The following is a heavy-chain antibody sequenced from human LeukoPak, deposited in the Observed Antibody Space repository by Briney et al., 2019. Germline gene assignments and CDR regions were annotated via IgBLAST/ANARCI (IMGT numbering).Heavy chain of an antibody. J-gene: IGHJ4*02. Sequence: SETLSLTCTVSGGSVSSDSYFWTWIRQPPGKGLEWIGYIYYSGSTNYNPSLKSRVTISLDTSKSQISLKLSSVTAADTAVYYCARGQWRLLDSWGEGALVTVSS. CDR2: IYYSGST. CDR3: ARGQWRLLDS. D-gene: IGHD2-15*01. CDR1: GGSVSSDSYF. V-gene: IGHV4-61*01.